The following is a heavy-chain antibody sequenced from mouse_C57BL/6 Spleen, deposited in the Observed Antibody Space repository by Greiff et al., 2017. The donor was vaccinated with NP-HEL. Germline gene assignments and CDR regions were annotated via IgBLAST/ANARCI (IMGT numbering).Heavy chain of an antibody. CDR1: GYTFTSYW. CDR2: IDPSDSYT. Sequence: VQLQQPGAELVKPGASVKLSCKASGYTFTSYWMQWVKQRPGQGLEWIGEIDPSDSYTNYNQKFKGKATLTVDTPSSTAYMQLSSLTSEDSAVYYCARTSYYAMDYWGQGTSVTVSS. CDR3: ARTSYYAMDY. J-gene: IGHJ4*01. V-gene: IGHV1-50*01.